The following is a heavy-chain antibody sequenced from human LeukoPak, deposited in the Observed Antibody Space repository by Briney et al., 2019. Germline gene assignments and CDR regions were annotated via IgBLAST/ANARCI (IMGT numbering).Heavy chain of an antibody. CDR3: AKATMVRGESPFDY. CDR1: GFTFSSYA. CDR2: ISGSGGST. V-gene: IGHV3-23*01. J-gene: IGHJ4*02. D-gene: IGHD3-10*01. Sequence: PGGSLRLSCAASGFTFSSYATSWVRQAPGKGLEWVSAISGSGGSTYYADSVKGRFTISRDNSKNTLYLQMNSLRAEDTAVYYCAKATMVRGESPFDYWGQGTLVTVSS.